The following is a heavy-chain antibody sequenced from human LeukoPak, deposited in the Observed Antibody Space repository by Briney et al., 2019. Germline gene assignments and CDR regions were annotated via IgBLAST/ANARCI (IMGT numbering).Heavy chain of an antibody. Sequence: PGGSLRLSCAGSGFAFSEYWMHWARQTPEKGLMWVSRINDGGTYTAYADSVKGRFAVSRDNAENTLYLQMNSLRAEDTALYYCARSLSSTWYLPAFDSWGQGTLVTVSS. V-gene: IGHV3-74*01. J-gene: IGHJ4*02. CDR2: INDGGTYT. D-gene: IGHD6-13*01. CDR3: ARSLSSTWYLPAFDS. CDR1: GFAFSEYW.